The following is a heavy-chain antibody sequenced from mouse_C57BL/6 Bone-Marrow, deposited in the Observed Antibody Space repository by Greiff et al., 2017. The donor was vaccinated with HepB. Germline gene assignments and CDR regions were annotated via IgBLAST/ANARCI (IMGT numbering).Heavy chain of an antibody. CDR2: ISNGGGST. CDR3: ARQQYFAY. V-gene: IGHV5-12*01. J-gene: IGHJ3*01. Sequence: EVKLVESGGGLVQPGGSLKLSCAASGFTFSDYYMYWVRQTPEKRLEWVAYISNGGGSTYYPDTVKGRFTISRDNAKYTLYLQMSRLKSEDTAMYYCARQQYFAYWGQGTLVTVSA. CDR1: GFTFSDYY. D-gene: IGHD2-10*02.